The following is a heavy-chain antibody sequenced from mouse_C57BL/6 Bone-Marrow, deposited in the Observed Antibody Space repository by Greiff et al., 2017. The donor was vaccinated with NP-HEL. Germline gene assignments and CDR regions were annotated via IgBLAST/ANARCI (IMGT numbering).Heavy chain of an antibody. CDR3: ARHGYENYAMDY. Sequence: EVQVVESGGDLVKPGGSLKLSCAASGFTFSSYGMSWVRQTPDKRLEWVATISSGGSYTYYPDSVKGRFTISRDNAKNTLYLQMSSLKSEDTAMYYCARHGYENYAMDYWGQGTSVTVSS. CDR1: GFTFSSYG. J-gene: IGHJ4*01. D-gene: IGHD2-2*01. V-gene: IGHV5-6*01. CDR2: ISSGGSYT.